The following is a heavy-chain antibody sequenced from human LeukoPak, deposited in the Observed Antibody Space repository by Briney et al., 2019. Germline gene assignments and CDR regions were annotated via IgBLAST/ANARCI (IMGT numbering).Heavy chain of an antibody. V-gene: IGHV3-48*01. CDR2: ISSSSSTI. Sequence: GGSLRLSCAASGFTFSSHHMNRVRQAPGKGLEWVSYISSSSSTIYYADSVKGRFTISRDNAKNSLYLQMNSLRAEDTAVYYCARDHSITGIKYYFDYWGQGTLVTVSS. CDR1: GFTFSSHH. CDR3: ARDHSITGIKYYFDY. J-gene: IGHJ4*02. D-gene: IGHD1-20*01.